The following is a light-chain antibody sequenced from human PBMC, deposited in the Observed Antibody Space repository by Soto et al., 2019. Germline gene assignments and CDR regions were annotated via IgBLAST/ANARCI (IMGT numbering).Light chain of an antibody. V-gene: IGKV1-39*01. J-gene: IGKJ2*02. Sequence: DIQMTQSPSSLSASVGDRVTITCRASQSIDTFLNWYQHKPGKAPKLLIYDASTLQSGVPSRFSGSGSGSDFTLTITRLQREDFATYYCQQSYSSSASIFGQGTKLEIK. CDR2: DAS. CDR3: QQSYSSSASI. CDR1: QSIDTF.